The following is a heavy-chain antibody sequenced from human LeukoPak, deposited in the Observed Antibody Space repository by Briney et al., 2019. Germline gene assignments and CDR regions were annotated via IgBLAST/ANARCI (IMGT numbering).Heavy chain of an antibody. CDR3: AKSVAGNEGAFDI. V-gene: IGHV5-10-1*01. D-gene: IGHD6-19*01. J-gene: IGHJ3*02. CDR1: GYSFTSYW. Sequence: GESLRISCKGSGYSFTSYWISWVRQMPGKGLEWTGRIDPSDSYTNYSPSFQGHVTISADKSISTAYLQWSSLKASDTAMYYCAKSVAGNEGAFDIWGQGTMVTVSS. CDR2: IDPSDSYT.